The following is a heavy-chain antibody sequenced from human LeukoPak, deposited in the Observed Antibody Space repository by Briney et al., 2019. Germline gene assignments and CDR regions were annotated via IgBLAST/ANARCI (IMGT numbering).Heavy chain of an antibody. CDR2: ISGTGGKT. Sequence: GGSLRLSCAASGFTFSSYWMHWVRQAPGKGLQWVSAISGTGGKTYHADSVKGRFTISRDNSKNMLFLQMNSLRAEDTAVYYCAKRTGRDTRDYWGQGTLVTVSS. V-gene: IGHV3-23*01. CDR3: AKRTGRDTRDY. CDR1: GFTFSSYW. D-gene: IGHD5-24*01. J-gene: IGHJ4*02.